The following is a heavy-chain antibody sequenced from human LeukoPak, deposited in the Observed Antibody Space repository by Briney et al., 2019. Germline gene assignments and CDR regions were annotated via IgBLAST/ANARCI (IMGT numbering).Heavy chain of an antibody. CDR2: IYPGDSDT. J-gene: IGHJ4*02. D-gene: IGHD6-13*01. V-gene: IGHV5-51*01. CDR1: GYNFATYW. Sequence: GESLKISCKGSGYNFATYWIGWVRQMPGKGLEWMGIIYPGDSDTTYSPSSQGQVTISADKSIATAYLQWSLKASDTAMYYCARRHSSSWSFDYWGQGTLVTVSS. CDR3: ARRHSSSWSFDY.